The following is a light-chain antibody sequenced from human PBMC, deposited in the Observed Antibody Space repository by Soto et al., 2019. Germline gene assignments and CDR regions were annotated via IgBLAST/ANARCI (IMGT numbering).Light chain of an antibody. V-gene: IGKV1-39*01. Sequence: DIHMTQSPSSLSASVGDRVTITCRASQSFSQYLNWYQQKPGKAPKLLIYAASYLRSGVPSRFSGSGSGTDFTLTISSLQPEDFATYYCQQSYSTPYTFGQGTKLEIK. CDR2: AAS. J-gene: IGKJ2*01. CDR1: QSFSQY. CDR3: QQSYSTPYT.